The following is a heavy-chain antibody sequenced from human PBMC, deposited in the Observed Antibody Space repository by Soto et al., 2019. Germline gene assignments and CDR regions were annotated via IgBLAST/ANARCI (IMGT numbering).Heavy chain of an antibody. CDR3: ARVKYDSSGYGAYYYYGMDV. CDR2: IWYDGSNK. CDR1: GFTFSSYG. Sequence: PGGSLRLSCAASGFTFSSYGMHWVRQAPGKGLEWVAVIWYDGSNKYYADSVKGRFTISRDNSKNTLYLQMNSLRAEDTAVYYCARVKYDSSGYGAYYYYGMDVWGQGTTVTVSS. D-gene: IGHD3-22*01. V-gene: IGHV3-33*01. J-gene: IGHJ6*02.